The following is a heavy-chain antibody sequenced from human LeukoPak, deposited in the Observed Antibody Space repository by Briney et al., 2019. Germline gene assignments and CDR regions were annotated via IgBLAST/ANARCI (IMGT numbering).Heavy chain of an antibody. J-gene: IGHJ4*02. D-gene: IGHD3-16*02. CDR3: ARHISGSYLDY. CDR2: IWYDGSNK. CDR1: GFTFSSYG. V-gene: IGHV3-33*01. Sequence: GGSLRLSCAASGFTFSSYGMHWVRQAPGKGLEWVALIWYDGSNKYYADSVKGRFTISRDSSKNTLYLQMNSLRAEDTAVYCCARHISGSYLDYWGQGTLVTVSS.